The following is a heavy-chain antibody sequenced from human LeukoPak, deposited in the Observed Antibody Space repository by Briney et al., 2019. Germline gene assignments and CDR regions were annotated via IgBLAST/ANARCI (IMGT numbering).Heavy chain of an antibody. Sequence: GGSLRLSCAASGFTFSNAWMTWVRQAPGKGLEWAAHIKKDGSETYCVDSVKGRFTISRDNTKNSLYLQMNSLRAEDTAVYYCVKVAWTVAGPYWGQGTLVTVSS. CDR2: IKKDGSET. D-gene: IGHD6-19*01. V-gene: IGHV3-7*05. CDR3: VKVAWTVAGPY. CDR1: GFTFSNAW. J-gene: IGHJ4*02.